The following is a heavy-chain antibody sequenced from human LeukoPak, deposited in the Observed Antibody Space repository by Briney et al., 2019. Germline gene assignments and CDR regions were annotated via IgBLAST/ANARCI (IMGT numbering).Heavy chain of an antibody. V-gene: IGHV3-48*01. CDR1: GFTFSSYS. J-gene: IGHJ6*02. D-gene: IGHD3-22*01. CDR3: ARGASGYQHEGSYYYGMDV. Sequence: PGGSLRLSCAASGFTFSSYSMNWVRQAPGKGLEWVSYISSSSSTIYYADSVKGRFTISRDNAKNSLYLQVNSLRAEDTAVYYCARGASGYQHEGSYYYGMDVWGQGTTVTVSS. CDR2: ISSSSSTI.